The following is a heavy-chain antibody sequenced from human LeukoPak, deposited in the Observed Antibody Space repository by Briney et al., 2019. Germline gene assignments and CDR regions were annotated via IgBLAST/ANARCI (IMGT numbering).Heavy chain of an antibody. CDR3: ASGPYPAAGTDHQFDY. CDR1: GASISSYY. J-gene: IGHJ4*02. D-gene: IGHD6-13*01. CDR2: IYYSGST. Sequence: PSETLSLTCTVSGASISSYYWSWIRQPPGKGLEWIEYIYYSGSTHYNPSLRSRVTMSVDTSKNQFSLRLTSVTAADTALYYCASGPYPAAGTDHQFDYWGQGTLVTVSS. V-gene: IGHV4-59*01.